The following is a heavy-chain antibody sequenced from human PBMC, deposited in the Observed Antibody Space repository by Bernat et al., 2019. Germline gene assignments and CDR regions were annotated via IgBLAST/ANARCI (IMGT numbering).Heavy chain of an antibody. D-gene: IGHD2-2*03. CDR3: TTLDPRYNWNDD. V-gene: IGHV3-15*01. CDR2: IKSKSDGGTT. Sequence: EVQLVESGGGLVEPGGSLRLSCATSGFVFANTWMSWVRQAPGKGLEWVGRIKSKSDGGTTDFAAPVKGRFTISRDDPENTLYLQMNSLETEDTAVYYCTTLDPRYNWNDDWGQGTLVTVSS. CDR1: GFVFANTW. J-gene: IGHJ5*02.